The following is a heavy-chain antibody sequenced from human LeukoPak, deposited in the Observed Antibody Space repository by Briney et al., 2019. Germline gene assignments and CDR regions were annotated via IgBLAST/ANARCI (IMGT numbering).Heavy chain of an antibody. V-gene: IGHV1-18*01. CDR3: ARTYYDILTGYPGGFDP. CDR1: GYTFTSYG. D-gene: IGHD3-9*01. Sequence: ASVKVSCKASGYTFTSYGISWVRQAPGQGLEWMGWITVQNGNTKYAQKFQGRVTMTTDTSTSTVHMELRSLRSDDTAVYYCARTYYDILTGYPGGFDPWGQGSLVTVSS. CDR2: ITVQNGNT. J-gene: IGHJ5*02.